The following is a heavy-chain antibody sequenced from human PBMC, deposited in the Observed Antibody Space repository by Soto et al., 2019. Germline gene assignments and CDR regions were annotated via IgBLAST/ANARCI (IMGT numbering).Heavy chain of an antibody. CDR2: VSSYNGNT. Sequence: QVQLVQSGPEVKKPGASVTVSCKTSGYTFTDHGIDGVRQAPGQGLEWVGWVSSYNGNTNYAYNLKDRVIMTTDATTSTAYMELRGIRSDDTAVYYCAREVEGSYSPADFWGQGTPVTVSS. D-gene: IGHD3-10*01. V-gene: IGHV1-18*01. CDR3: AREVEGSYSPADF. J-gene: IGHJ4*02. CDR1: GYTFTDHG.